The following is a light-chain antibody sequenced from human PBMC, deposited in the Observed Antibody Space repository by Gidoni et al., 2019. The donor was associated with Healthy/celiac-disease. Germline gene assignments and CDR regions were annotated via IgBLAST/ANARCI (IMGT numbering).Light chain of an antibody. CDR3: MQGTHSWT. CDR1: Q. CDR2: KVS. V-gene: IGKV2-30*01. Sequence: DVVMTQSPLSLPVTLGQSASIFCRSSQSPRRLIYKVSNRDSGVPDRFSGSGSGTDFTLKISRVEAEDVGVYYCMQGTHSWTFGQGTKVEIK. J-gene: IGKJ1*01.